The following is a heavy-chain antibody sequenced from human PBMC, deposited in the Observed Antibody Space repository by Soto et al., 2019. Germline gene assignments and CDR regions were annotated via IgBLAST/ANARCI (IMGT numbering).Heavy chain of an antibody. J-gene: IGHJ6*02. CDR2: VYTDGSA. CDR3: AKGWCVDGDYMHHVIDV. Sequence: QVHLQESGPGLVKPSGTLSLICTVSGNSMFNYYWSWIRQPAGKGLEWIGRVYTDGSAIYNPSLKGRVTMSVDMSKNQFSLNVNSVPAAATAVYYCAKGWCVDGDYMHHVIDVWGQGATVIVS. D-gene: IGHD4-17*01. V-gene: IGHV4-4*07. CDR1: GNSMFNYY.